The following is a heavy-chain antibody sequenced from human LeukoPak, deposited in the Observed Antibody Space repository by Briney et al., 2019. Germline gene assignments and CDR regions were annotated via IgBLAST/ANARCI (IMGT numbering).Heavy chain of an antibody. CDR3: ARDVYYYGSGSYDRDPSGRLLLDY. CDR1: GGSISSXXXX. J-gene: IGHJ4*02. D-gene: IGHD3-10*01. V-gene: IGHV4-39*07. CDR2: XYXSGSX. Sequence: TXSGGSISSXXXXWGWXXQPPXXXXXXXGXXYXSGSXXYNPSLKSRVTISVDTSKNQFSLKLSSVTAADTAVYYCARDVYYYGSGSYDRDPSGRLLLDYWGQGTLVTVSS.